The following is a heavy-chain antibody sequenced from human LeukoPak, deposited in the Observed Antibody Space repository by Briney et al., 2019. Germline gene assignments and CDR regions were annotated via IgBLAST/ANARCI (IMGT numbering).Heavy chain of an antibody. CDR1: GGSFNSYD. Sequence: SVKVSCKASGGSFNSYDISWVRQAPGQGLEWMGGIMPMLGTANYAQKFQGRVTITADKSMSTAYMELSSLRSEDTAVYYCASGRTDIIVVPATLRNYYFDYWGQGTLVTVSS. CDR3: ASGRTDIIVVPATLRNYYFDY. J-gene: IGHJ4*02. V-gene: IGHV1-69*06. D-gene: IGHD2-2*01. CDR2: IMPMLGTA.